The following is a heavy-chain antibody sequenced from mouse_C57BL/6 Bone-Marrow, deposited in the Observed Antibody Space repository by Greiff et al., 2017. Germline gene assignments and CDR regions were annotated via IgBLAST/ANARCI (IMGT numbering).Heavy chain of an antibody. CDR3: TRSPDDYYYYYAMDY. V-gene: IGHV1-15*01. CDR1: GYTFTDYE. CDR2: IDPETGGT. J-gene: IGHJ4*01. D-gene: IGHD2-3*01. Sequence: VQLQQSGAELVRPGASVTLSCKASGYTFTDYEMHWVKQTPVHGLEWIGAIDPETGGTAYNQKFKGRAILTADTSSSTAYMELRSLTSEDSAVYYCTRSPDDYYYYYAMDYWGQGTSVTVTS.